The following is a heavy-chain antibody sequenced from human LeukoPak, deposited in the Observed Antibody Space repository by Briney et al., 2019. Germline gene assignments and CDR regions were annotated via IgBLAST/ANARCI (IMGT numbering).Heavy chain of an antibody. D-gene: IGHD2-8*02. J-gene: IGHJ4*02. CDR2: INPNSGGT. Sequence: SVKPSCKVSRYTFTVYYIHSVRESPGPRRESLGWINPNSGGTNYAHKFQGRVTMTSDTSISTVYMDLSSLNSDDTAVYYCARDVGSLVVDYWGQGTLVPVSS. V-gene: IGHV1-2*07. CDR1: RYTFTVYY. CDR3: ARDVGSLVVDY.